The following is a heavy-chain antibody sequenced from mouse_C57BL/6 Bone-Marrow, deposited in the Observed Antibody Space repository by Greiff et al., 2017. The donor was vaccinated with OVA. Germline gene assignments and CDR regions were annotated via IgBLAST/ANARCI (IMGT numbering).Heavy chain of an antibody. V-gene: IGHV1-82*01. CDR2: IYPGDGDT. Sequence: VQLQQSGPELVKPGASVKISCKASGYAFSSSWMNWVKQRPGKGLEWIGRIYPGDGDTNYNGKFKGKATLTADKSTSTAYMQLSSLTSEDSAVYFCSGWGYGSSYVSWFAYWGQGTLVTVSA. CDR1: GYAFSSSW. CDR3: SGWGYGSSYVSWFAY. D-gene: IGHD1-1*01. J-gene: IGHJ3*01.